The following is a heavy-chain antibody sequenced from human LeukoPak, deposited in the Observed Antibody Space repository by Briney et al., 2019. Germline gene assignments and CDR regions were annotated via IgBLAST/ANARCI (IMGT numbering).Heavy chain of an antibody. V-gene: IGHV1-2*02. D-gene: IGHD2-8*01. Sequence: PSVKVSCKASGYTFTGYYMHWVRQAPGQGLEWMGWINPNSGGTNYAQKFQGRVTMTRDTSISTAYMELSRLRSDDTAVYYCASYCTNGVCGGFDYWGQGTLVTVSS. J-gene: IGHJ4*02. CDR3: ASYCTNGVCGGFDY. CDR2: INPNSGGT. CDR1: GYTFTGYY.